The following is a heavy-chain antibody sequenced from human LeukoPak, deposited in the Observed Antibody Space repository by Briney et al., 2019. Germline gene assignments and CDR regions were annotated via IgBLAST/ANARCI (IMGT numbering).Heavy chain of an antibody. CDR3: ARSILVVPVASHYNYGVDV. CDR2: INAGNGNT. J-gene: IGHJ6*02. CDR1: GYTFAKYA. Sequence: ASVKVSCKASGYTFAKYAIHWVRQAPGQRLEWMGWINAGNGNTRCSQKFQGGVTITRDTSASTAYMELSSLRSEDTAVYYCARSILVVPVASHYNYGVDVWGQGTTVTVSS. D-gene: IGHD2-2*01. V-gene: IGHV1-3*01.